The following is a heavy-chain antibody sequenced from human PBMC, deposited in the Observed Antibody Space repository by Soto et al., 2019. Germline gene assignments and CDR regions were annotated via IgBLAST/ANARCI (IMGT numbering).Heavy chain of an antibody. CDR3: ARVGVGLAAPRVWPY. D-gene: IGHD6-13*01. Sequence: ASVKVSCKAAGYTFTSYGISWVRQAPGQGLEWMAWINPYNGNTKYAEKFLGRVTVTTDTSTATAYMEVRSLTSDDTAVFYCARVGVGLAAPRVWPYWGQGTPVTVSS. CDR2: INPYNGNT. V-gene: IGHV1-18*01. CDR1: GYTFTSYG. J-gene: IGHJ4*02.